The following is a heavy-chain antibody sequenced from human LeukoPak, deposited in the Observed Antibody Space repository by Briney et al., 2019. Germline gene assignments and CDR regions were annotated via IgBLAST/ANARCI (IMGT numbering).Heavy chain of an antibody. CDR1: GGTFSSYA. CDR2: IIPIFGTA. J-gene: IGHJ3*02. CDR3: AREMATIYPSKSFDI. D-gene: IGHD5-24*01. Sequence: AASVKVSCKASGGTFSSYAISWVRQAPGQGLEWMGGIIPIFGTANYAQKFQGRVTVTADESTSTAYMEPSSLRSEDTAVYYCAREMATIYPSKSFDIWGQGTMVTVSS. V-gene: IGHV1-69*13.